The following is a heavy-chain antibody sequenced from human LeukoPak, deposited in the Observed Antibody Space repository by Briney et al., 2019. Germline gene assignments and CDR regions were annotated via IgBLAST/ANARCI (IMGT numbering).Heavy chain of an antibody. CDR3: ARDRYYDSSGYYYEGDLDY. CDR2: INPSGGST. D-gene: IGHD3-22*01. Sequence: GASVKVSCKASGYTFTSYYMHWVRQAPGQGLEWMGIINPSGGSTSYAQKFQGRVTMTRDTSTSTVYMELSSLRSEDTAVYYCARDRYYDSSGYYYEGDLDYWGQGTLVTVSS. J-gene: IGHJ4*02. CDR1: GYTFTSYY. V-gene: IGHV1-46*01.